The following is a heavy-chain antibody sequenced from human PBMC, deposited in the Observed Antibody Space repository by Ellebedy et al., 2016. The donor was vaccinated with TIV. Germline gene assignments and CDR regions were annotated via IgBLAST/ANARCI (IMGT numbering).Heavy chain of an antibody. D-gene: IGHD2-2*01. CDR2: SITMFATA. V-gene: IGHV1-69*13. J-gene: IGHJ6*02. CDR1: GGSFSSYT. Sequence: AASVKVSCKASGGSFSSYTISWVRQAPGHGLEWLGGSITMFATANYAQRFQGRVAITVDESTSTAYLDLSSLRSDDTAVYYCATGTPAGQPGYYYYGMDVWGQGTTVSVSS. CDR3: ATGTPAGQPGYYYYGMDV.